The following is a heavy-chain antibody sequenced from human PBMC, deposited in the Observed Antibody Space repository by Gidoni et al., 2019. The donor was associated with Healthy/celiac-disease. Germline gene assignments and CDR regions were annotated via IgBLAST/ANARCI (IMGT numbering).Heavy chain of an antibody. D-gene: IGHD3-10*01. CDR3: ARVSSMVRGVTRDY. J-gene: IGHJ4*02. CDR1: GWSFSGYY. CDR2: INHSGST. Sequence: QVQLQQWGAGLLKPSETLSLPCAVYGWSFSGYYWSWLRQPPGKGLEWIGEINHSGSTNYNPSLKSRVTISVDTSKNQFSLKLSSVTAADTAVYYCARVSSMVRGVTRDYWGQGTLVTVSS. V-gene: IGHV4-34*01.